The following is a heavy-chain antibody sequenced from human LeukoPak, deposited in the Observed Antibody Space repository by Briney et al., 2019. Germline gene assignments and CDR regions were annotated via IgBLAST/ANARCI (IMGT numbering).Heavy chain of an antibody. V-gene: IGHV4-34*01. D-gene: IGHD4-23*01. J-gene: IGHJ3*02. CDR2: INHSGST. CDR3: ARGNYGGNSDDAFDI. Sequence: SETLSLTCTVSGGSISSYYWNWIRQPPGKGLQWIGEINHSGSTHYNPSLKSRVTISVDTSKTQFSLKLSSVTAADTAVYYCARGNYGGNSDDAFDIWGQGTMVTVSS. CDR1: GGSISSYY.